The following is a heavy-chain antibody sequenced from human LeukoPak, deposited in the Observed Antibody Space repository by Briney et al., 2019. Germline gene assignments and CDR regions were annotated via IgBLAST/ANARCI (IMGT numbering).Heavy chain of an antibody. CDR2: IHYSGRT. CDR1: GGSIISGTYY. V-gene: IGHV4-39*01. D-gene: IGHD3-16*02. CDR3: ARWGSYRADY. Sequence: SETLSLTCTVSGGSIISGTYYWGCIRQSPGKGLEWIASIHYSGRTNYNPSLKSRVTISVDTSKNQFSLKLSSVTAADTAVYYCARWGSYRADYWGQGALVTVSS. J-gene: IGHJ4*02.